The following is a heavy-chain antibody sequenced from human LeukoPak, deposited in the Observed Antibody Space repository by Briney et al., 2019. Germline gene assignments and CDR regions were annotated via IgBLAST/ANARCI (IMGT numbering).Heavy chain of an antibody. CDR2: IIPIFGTA. CDR1: GGTFSSYA. V-gene: IGHV1-69*05. D-gene: IGHD3-22*01. Sequence: SVKVSCKASGGTFSSYAISWVRQAPGQGLEWMGGIIPIFGTANYAQKFQGRVTITTDESTSTAYMELSSLRSEDTAVNYCARGAYYYDSSGYYHTLPLYYFDYWGQGTLVTVSS. CDR3: ARGAYYYDSSGYYHTLPLYYFDY. J-gene: IGHJ4*02.